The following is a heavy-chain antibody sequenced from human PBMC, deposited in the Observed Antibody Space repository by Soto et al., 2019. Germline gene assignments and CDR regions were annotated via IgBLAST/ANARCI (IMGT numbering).Heavy chain of an antibody. V-gene: IGHV3-30-3*01. CDR3: AIDSFGDYRTTYGMDV. Sequence: VQLVESGGGLVQPGRSLRISCAGSGFTFSTFARHWVRQDPGKALEWVAVLSVNEDKKDYAESVKGRFTISRHNSQNALPRHATQLRPEDKAVYRCAIDSFGDYRTTYGMDVWGQGTTVIVS. D-gene: IGHD4-17*01. CDR2: LSVNEDKK. J-gene: IGHJ6*02. CDR1: GFTFSTFA.